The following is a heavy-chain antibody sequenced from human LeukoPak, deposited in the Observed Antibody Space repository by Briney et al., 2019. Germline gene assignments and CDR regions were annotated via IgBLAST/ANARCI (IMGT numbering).Heavy chain of an antibody. D-gene: IGHD3-3*01. V-gene: IGHV1-2*02. CDR2: INPNSGAI. Sequence: ASVKVSSKASGYTFTVYYIHWVRQAPGQGLEWMGWINPNSGAIDYAQRFQGRVTVTRDTSISTAYMQLSGLRSDDTAVYYCARDRGDDFWGGFDYWGQGTLVTVSS. CDR3: ARDRGDDFWGGFDY. CDR1: GYTFTVYY. J-gene: IGHJ4*02.